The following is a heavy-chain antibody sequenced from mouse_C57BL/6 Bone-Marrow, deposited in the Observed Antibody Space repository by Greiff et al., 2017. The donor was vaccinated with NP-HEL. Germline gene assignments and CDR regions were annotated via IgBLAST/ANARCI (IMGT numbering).Heavy chain of an antibody. J-gene: IGHJ3*01. D-gene: IGHD4-1*01. V-gene: IGHV1-69*01. CDR3: ASEGITWEY. Sequence: QVQLQQPGAELVMPGASVKLSCKASGYTFTSYWMHWVKQRPGQGLEWIGEIDPSDSYTNYTQKFKGKSTLPVDKSSSTAYMQLSSLTSEDSAVYYCASEGITWEYWGQGTLVTVSA. CDR1: GYTFTSYW. CDR2: IDPSDSYT.